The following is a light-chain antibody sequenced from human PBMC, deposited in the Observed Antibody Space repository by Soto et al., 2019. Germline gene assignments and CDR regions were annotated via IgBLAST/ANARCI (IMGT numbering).Light chain of an antibody. CDR3: QQYNAWPT. CDR1: QSPSTN. J-gene: IGKJ1*01. CDR2: GAS. V-gene: IGKV3-15*01. Sequence: DIVMTQSPDTLSLSPGESATHSCRASQSPSTNLAWYQQKPGQAPRLLIYGASTRATGIPTRFYGSGSGTKFTLTISSLQSEDFAVYSCQQYNAWPTLGQGTQVEIK.